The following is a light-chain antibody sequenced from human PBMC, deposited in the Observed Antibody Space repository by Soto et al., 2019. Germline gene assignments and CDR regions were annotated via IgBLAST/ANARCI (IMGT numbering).Light chain of an antibody. Sequence: QSVLTQPRSVSGSPGQSVTISCTGTSSDVGGYNYVSWYQQHPGKAPKLIISEVSNRPSGVSDRFSGSKSGNTASLTISGLQPEDEADYYCTSFTSSTTYVFGTGTKVTVL. CDR3: TSFTSSTTYV. CDR2: EVS. CDR1: SSDVGGYNY. J-gene: IGLJ1*01. V-gene: IGLV2-14*01.